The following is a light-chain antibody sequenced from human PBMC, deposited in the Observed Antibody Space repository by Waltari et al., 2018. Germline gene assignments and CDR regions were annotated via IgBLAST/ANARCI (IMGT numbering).Light chain of an antibody. CDR2: DVT. CDR1: STDVGRYNY. CDR3: ASYMPGSTLV. J-gene: IGLJ3*02. Sequence: QSALTQPASVSGSPGQSITIPCTGTSTDVGRYNYVAWYQHYPDKAPKRMIYDVTHRPAGVSDRFSGAPARNTASLTLSGLQPEDEADDYCASYMPGSTLVVGGGTKLAVL. V-gene: IGLV2-14*03.